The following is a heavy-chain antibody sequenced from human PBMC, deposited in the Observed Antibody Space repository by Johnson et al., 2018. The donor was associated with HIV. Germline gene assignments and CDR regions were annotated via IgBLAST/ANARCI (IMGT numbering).Heavy chain of an antibody. CDR3: TKDHDYGDAFDL. Sequence: MLLVESGGGLVQPGGSLRLSCVASGFTFSSNALNWFRQAPGKGLEWVSVISGSGDSTGHADSVKGRFTISRDNSKNTLFLQMSSLRTEDTAVYYCTKDHDYGDAFDLWGQGSMVTVSS. J-gene: IGHJ3*01. CDR1: GFTFSSNA. D-gene: IGHD4-17*01. V-gene: IGHV3-23*04. CDR2: ISGSGDST.